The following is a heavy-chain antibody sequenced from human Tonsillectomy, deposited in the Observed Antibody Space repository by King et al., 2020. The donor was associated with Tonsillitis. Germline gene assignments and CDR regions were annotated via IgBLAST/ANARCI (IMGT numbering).Heavy chain of an antibody. D-gene: IGHD3-22*01. Sequence: VQLVQSGAELRKPGASVTVSCRTSGDTFTGHFVHWVRQAPGQGLEWLGWLNPTSGDTHYAQQFQGRVTMSGDVSITTAYMGLSSLRPDDTAVYYCATNALESDSSAYRDFRHWGQGTLVTVSS. CDR1: GDTFTGHF. J-gene: IGHJ1*01. CDR2: LNPTSGDT. V-gene: IGHV1-2*02. CDR3: ATNALESDSSAYRDFRH.